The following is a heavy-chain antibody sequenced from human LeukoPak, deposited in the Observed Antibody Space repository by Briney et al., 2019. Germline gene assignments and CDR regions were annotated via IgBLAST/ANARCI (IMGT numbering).Heavy chain of an antibody. D-gene: IGHD6-19*01. CDR1: GGSFSGYY. V-gene: IGHV4-59*01. Sequence: SETLSLTCAVYGGSFSGYYWSWIRQPPGKGLEWIGYIYYSGSTNYNPSLKSRVTISVDTSKNQFSLKLSSVTAADTAVYYCARDPSSGWDAYFDYWGQGTLVTVSS. CDR3: ARDPSSGWDAYFDY. J-gene: IGHJ4*02. CDR2: IYYSGST.